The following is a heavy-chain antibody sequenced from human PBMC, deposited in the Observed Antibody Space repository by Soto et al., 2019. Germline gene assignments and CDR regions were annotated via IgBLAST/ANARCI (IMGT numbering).Heavy chain of an antibody. CDR1: GGSISSNGYY. V-gene: IGHV4-31*03. D-gene: IGHD2-21*02. CDR2: IYYTGST. J-gene: IGHJ4*01. CDR3: ARGPRARIGGNSMQWAYYFDH. Sequence: QVQLQESGPRLVKPSQTLSLTCNVSGGSISSNGYYWSWIRQHPGKGLEWIAYIYYTGSTFYNPSLPSRVAISIDTSKNHVSLKLHSVTAADTAVYYCARGPRARIGGNSMQWAYYFDHRGHGTLLTVSS.